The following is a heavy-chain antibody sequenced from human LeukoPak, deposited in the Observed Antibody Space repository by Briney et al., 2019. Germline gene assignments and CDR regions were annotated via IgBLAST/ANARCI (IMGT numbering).Heavy chain of an antibody. CDR3: AELGITMIGGV. CDR2: ITSTGSYI. CDR1: AFSFSDYN. V-gene: IGHV3-21*01. J-gene: IGHJ6*04. D-gene: IGHD3-10*02. Sequence: GGSLRLSCAASAFSFSDYNMNWVRQAPGKGLEWVSSITSTGSYIYYADSVKGRFTISRDNAKNSLYLQMNSLRAEDTAVYYCAELGITMIGGVWGKGTTVTISS.